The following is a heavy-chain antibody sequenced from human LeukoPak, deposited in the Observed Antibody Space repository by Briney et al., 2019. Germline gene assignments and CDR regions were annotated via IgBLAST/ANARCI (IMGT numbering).Heavy chain of an antibody. Sequence: GASVKVSCKASGYTFTNFNWVRQAPGQGLEWMGWISTYNGHTNYAQKLQGRVTMTTDTSTSTAYMELRSLRSDDTAVYYCARMAPERLWFETRYYFDYWGQGTLVTVSS. CDR2: ISTYNGHT. V-gene: IGHV1-18*01. CDR1: GYTFTN. J-gene: IGHJ4*02. CDR3: ARMAPERLWFETRYYFDY. D-gene: IGHD3-10*01.